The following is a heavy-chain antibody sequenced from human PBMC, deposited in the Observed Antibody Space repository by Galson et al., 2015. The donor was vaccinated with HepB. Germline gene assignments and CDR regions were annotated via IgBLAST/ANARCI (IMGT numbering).Heavy chain of an antibody. CDR3: ARDRRYYDYVWGSPYGMDV. J-gene: IGHJ6*02. V-gene: IGHV1-46*04. CDR2: INPSGGST. D-gene: IGHD3-16*01. CDR1: GYTFTSYY. Sequence: SVKVSCKASGYTFTSYYMHWVRQAPGQGLEWMGIINPSGGSTSYAQKLQGRVTMTRDTSTSTVYMELSSLRSEDTAVYYCARDRRYYDYVWGSPYGMDVWGQGTTVTVSS.